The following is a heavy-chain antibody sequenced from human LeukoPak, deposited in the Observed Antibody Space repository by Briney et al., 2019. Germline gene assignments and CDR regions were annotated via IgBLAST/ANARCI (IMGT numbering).Heavy chain of an antibody. V-gene: IGHV4-59*13. CDR3: VAGRYSYGWYDH. CDR1: GGSISSFY. CDR2: MYYGGSP. D-gene: IGHD1-26*01. J-gene: IGHJ5*02. Sequence: SETLSLTCTVSGGSISSFYWSWIRQPPGKGLEWIGYMYYGGSPNYNPSLKSRVITSLDTSKNQFSLKLNSVATADTAVYYCVAGRYSYGWYDHWGQGILVTVSS.